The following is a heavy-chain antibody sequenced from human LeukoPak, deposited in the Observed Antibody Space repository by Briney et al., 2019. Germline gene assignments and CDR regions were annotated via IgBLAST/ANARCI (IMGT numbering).Heavy chain of an antibody. CDR3: ARDRYYYDSSGYYSDY. Sequence: ASVKVSCKASGYTFTSYYLHWVRQAPGQGLEWMGWISAYNGNTNYAQKLQGRVTMTTDTSTSTAYMELRSLRSDDTAVYYCARDRYYYDSSGYYSDYWGQGTLVTVSS. D-gene: IGHD3-22*01. CDR2: ISAYNGNT. CDR1: GYTFTSYY. J-gene: IGHJ4*02. V-gene: IGHV1-18*04.